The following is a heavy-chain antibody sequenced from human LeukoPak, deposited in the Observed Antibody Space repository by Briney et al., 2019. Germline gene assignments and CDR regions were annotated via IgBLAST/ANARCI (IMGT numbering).Heavy chain of an antibody. CDR1: GYTFTSYG. CDR3: ARDTYYYDSSGYLYFDY. V-gene: IGHV1-18*01. J-gene: IGHJ4*02. Sequence: ASVKVSCTASGYTFTSYGISWVRQAPGQGLEWMGWISAYNGNTNYAQKLQGRVTMTTDTSTSTAYMELRSLRSDDTAVYYCARDTYYYDSSGYLYFDYWGQGTLVTVSS. CDR2: ISAYNGNT. D-gene: IGHD3-22*01.